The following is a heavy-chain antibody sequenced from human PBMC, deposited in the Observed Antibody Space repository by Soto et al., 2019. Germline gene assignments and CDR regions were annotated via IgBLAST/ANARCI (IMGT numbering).Heavy chain of an antibody. Sequence: QVQLQESGPSLVKPSGTLSLTCVITNASISSSNWWSWVRQAPGKGLEWIGEIYHTGRTNYAPSLKSRVTMSIDKSNNRFSLRLTSLTAADTAVYYCVRDEAQYDLLTGSSLGRAFDIWGQGTMVTVSS. V-gene: IGHV4-4*02. J-gene: IGHJ3*02. CDR3: VRDEAQYDLLTGSSLGRAFDI. CDR1: NASISSSNW. D-gene: IGHD3-9*01. CDR2: IYHTGRT.